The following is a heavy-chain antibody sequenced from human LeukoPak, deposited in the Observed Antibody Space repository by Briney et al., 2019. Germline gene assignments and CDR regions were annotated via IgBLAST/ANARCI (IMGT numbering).Heavy chain of an antibody. CDR2: INPNRGGT. CDR1: GYTFTGYY. CDR3: ARGSDDFWSGYSPSY. D-gene: IGHD3-3*01. Sequence: ASVKVSCKASGYTFTGYYMHWVRQAPGQGHEWMGWINPNRGGTNYAQKFQGRVTMTRDTSISTAYMELSRLRADDTAVYYCARGSDDFWSGYSPSYWGQGTLVTVSS. V-gene: IGHV1-2*02. J-gene: IGHJ4*02.